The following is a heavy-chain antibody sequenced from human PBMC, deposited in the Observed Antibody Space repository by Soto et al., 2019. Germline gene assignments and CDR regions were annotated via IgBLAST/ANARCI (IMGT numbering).Heavy chain of an antibody. D-gene: IGHD3-16*01. CDR3: GGVVGGSGGDY. V-gene: IGHV3-30-3*01. CDR2: ISYDGSNK. Sequence: ESGGGVVQPGRSLRLSCAASGFTFSSYAMHWVRQAPGKGLEWVAVISYDGSNKYYADSVKGRFTISRDNAKNTLYLQMNSLRAEDTAVYYCGGVVGGSGGDYWGQGTLVTVSS. J-gene: IGHJ4*02. CDR1: GFTFSSYA.